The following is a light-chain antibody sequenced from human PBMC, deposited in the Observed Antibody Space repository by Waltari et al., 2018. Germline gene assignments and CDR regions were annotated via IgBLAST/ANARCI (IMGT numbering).Light chain of an antibody. CDR2: VDS. CDR1: NIGSKS. Sequence: SYVLTQPPSVSVAPGQTARITCGGNNIGSKSVHWYQQKPGQAPVLVVYVDSDRPSGIPGRFSGSNSGNTATLTISRVEAGDEADYYCQVWDSSSDHRVFGGGTKLTVL. J-gene: IGLJ3*02. V-gene: IGLV3-21*02. CDR3: QVWDSSSDHRV.